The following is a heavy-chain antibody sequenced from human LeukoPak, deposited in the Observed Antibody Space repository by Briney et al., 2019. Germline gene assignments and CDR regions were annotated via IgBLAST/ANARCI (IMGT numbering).Heavy chain of an antibody. J-gene: IGHJ4*02. CDR1: GFTFSSYA. CDR3: AKDLGYCSSTSCYRNYFDY. D-gene: IGHD2-2*01. V-gene: IGHV3-30*04. Sequence: GGSLRLSCAASGFTFSSYAMHWVRQAPGKGLEWVAVISYDGSNKYYADSVKGRFTISRDNSKNTLYLQMNSLRAEDTAVYYCAKDLGYCSSTSCYRNYFDYWGQGTLVTVSS. CDR2: ISYDGSNK.